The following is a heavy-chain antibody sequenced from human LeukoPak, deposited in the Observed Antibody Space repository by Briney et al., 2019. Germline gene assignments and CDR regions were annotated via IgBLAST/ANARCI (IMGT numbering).Heavy chain of an antibody. CDR3: ARGCYYGSGSYRYYYYYYYMDV. CDR2: IYYSGST. V-gene: IGHV4-59*01. Sequence: SETLSLTCAVYGGSFNPYYWSWIRQPPGKGLEWVGYIYYSGSTNYNPSLKSRVTISVDTSKNQFSLKLSSVTAADTAVYYCARGCYYGSGSYRYYYYYYYMDVWGKGTTVTVSS. D-gene: IGHD3-10*01. J-gene: IGHJ6*03. CDR1: GGSFNPYY.